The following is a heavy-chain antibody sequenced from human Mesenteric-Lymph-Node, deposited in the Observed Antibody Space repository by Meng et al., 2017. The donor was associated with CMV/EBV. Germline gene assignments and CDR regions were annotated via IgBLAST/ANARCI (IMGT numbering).Heavy chain of an antibody. J-gene: IGHJ1*01. CDR3: ARGGFHTLYYDFWSGSYKDPDAEYFQH. Sequence: GGSLRLSCAASGFSFSDYYMNWIRQAPGKGLEWISYISSDGSTAIYYVDSVKGRFTISRDNAKNSLYLQMNSLRAEDTAVYFCARGGFHTLYYDFWSGSYKDPDAEYFQHWGQGTLVTVSS. D-gene: IGHD3-3*01. CDR2: ISSDGSTAI. CDR1: GFSFSDYY. V-gene: IGHV3-11*04.